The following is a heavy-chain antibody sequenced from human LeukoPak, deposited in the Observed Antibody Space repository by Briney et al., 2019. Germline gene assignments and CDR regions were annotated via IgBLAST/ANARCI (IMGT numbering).Heavy chain of an antibody. CDR3: ARLEPSLRGSTFDY. CDR2: INPNADGT. D-gene: IGHD5/OR15-5a*01. V-gene: IGHV1-46*01. J-gene: IGHJ4*02. Sequence: ASVKVSCKASGYTFTNFYMHWVRQAPGQGLEWMGIINPNADGTKYAQNFQGRVTMTRDMSSSTVYMELSSLRSEDTAVYYCARLEPSLRGSTFDYWGQGTLVTVSS. CDR1: GYTFTNFY.